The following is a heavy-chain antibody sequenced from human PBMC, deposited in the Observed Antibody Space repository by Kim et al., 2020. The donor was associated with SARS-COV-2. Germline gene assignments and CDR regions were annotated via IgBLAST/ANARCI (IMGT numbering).Heavy chain of an antibody. CDR2: INSDGSST. CDR3: ARAGQWLVTSHGMDV. J-gene: IGHJ6*02. D-gene: IGHD6-19*01. V-gene: IGHV3-74*01. Sequence: GGSLRLSCAASGFTFSSYWMHWVRQAPGKGLVWVSRINSDGSSTSYADSVKGRFTISRDNAKNTLYLQMNSLRAEDTAVYYCARAGQWLVTSHGMDVWGQGTTVTVSS. CDR1: GFTFSSYW.